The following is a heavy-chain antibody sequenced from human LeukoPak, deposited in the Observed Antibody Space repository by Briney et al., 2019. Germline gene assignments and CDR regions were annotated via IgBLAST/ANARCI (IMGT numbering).Heavy chain of an antibody. CDR2: IFSSART. CDR1: GGSMSSYY. J-gene: IGHJ5*02. Sequence: PSETLSLTCSVSGGSMSSYYWSWIRQPAGGGLEWIGSIFSSARTTYNPSLNSRLSMSVDTSKNQFSLRLSSVTAAAAAVYYCARVGSGGWYTWFDPWGQGTLVTVSS. V-gene: IGHV4-4*07. CDR3: ARVGSGGWYTWFDP. D-gene: IGHD6-19*01.